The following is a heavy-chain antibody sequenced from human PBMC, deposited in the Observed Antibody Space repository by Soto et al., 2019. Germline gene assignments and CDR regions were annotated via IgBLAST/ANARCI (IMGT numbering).Heavy chain of an antibody. Sequence: ASVKVSCKASGYTFTSYAMHWVRQAPGQRLEWMGWINAGNGNTKYSQKFQGRVTITRDTSASTAYMELSSLRSEDTAVYYCARARSLLVPAYDWGQGTLVTVSS. V-gene: IGHV1-3*01. CDR2: INAGNGNT. CDR3: ARARSLLVPAYD. J-gene: IGHJ4*02. CDR1: GYTFTSYA. D-gene: IGHD2-2*01.